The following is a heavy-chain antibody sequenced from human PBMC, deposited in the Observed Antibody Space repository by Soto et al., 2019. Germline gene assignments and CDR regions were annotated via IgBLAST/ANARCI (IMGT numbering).Heavy chain of an antibody. CDR3: TRGMYSAYETSPLFFDY. D-gene: IGHD5-12*01. J-gene: IGHJ4*02. V-gene: IGHV3-49*03. Sequence: LRLSCTTSGFTFGGYAMSWFRQAPGKGLEWVGFIRGKAYGGTTEYAASVKDRFTISRDDPKSIAYLQMNSLKTEDTAVYFCTRGMYSAYETSPLFFDYWGQGTLVTVSS. CDR1: GFTFGGYA. CDR2: IRGKAYGGTT.